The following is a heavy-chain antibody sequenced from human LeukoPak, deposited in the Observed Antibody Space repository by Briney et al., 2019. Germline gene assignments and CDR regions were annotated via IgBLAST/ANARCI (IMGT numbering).Heavy chain of an antibody. CDR3: AKPREYSSTWFGVDH. CDR1: EFTFSSYA. J-gene: IGHJ4*02. Sequence: GGSLRLSCAASEFTFSSYAMSWVRQAPGKGLEWVSLISGSGGTTYYADSVKGRFTISRDNSKNTLFLQMYSLRAEDTAAYYCAKPREYSSTWFGVDHWGQGSLVTVSS. CDR2: ISGSGGTT. V-gene: IGHV3-23*01. D-gene: IGHD6-13*01.